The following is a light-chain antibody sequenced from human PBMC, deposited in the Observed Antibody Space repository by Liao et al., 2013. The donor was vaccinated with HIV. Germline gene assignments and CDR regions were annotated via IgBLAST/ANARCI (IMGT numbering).Light chain of an antibody. Sequence: SYELTQPPSMSVSPGQTARITCSGDALPKQQVYWYQQKPGQSPVLVMYQDNRRPSGIPERFSGYNSGNTATLIISGTQAMDEADYYCQAWDGNSVHVFGTGTKVTVL. J-gene: IGLJ1*01. CDR1: ALPKQQ. CDR3: QAWDGNSVHV. CDR2: QDN. V-gene: IGLV3-1*01.